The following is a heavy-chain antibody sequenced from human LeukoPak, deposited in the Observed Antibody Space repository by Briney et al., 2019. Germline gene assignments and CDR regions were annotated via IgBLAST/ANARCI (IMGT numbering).Heavy chain of an antibody. V-gene: IGHV1-18*01. CDR1: GYTFTTYG. J-gene: IGHJ5*02. CDR3: ARLQGPFIWFDP. CDR2: ISGYNGHT. Sequence: ASVKVSCKSSGYTFTTYGISWARQAPGQGLEWMGWISGYNGHTYYAQKLQGRVTMTTDTSTSTAFMELRSLRSDDTAVYFCARLQGPFIWFDPWGQGTLVTVSS.